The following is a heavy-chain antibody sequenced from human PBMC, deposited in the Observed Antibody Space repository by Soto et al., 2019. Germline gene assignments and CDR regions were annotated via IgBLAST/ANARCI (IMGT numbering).Heavy chain of an antibody. J-gene: IGHJ2*01. CDR3: ARVSAPHYYDSSYWYFDL. V-gene: IGHV4-31*03. Sequence: SQTLSLTCTVSGGSIRSGGYYWSWIRQHPGKGLEWIGYIYYSGSTYYNPSLKSRVTISVDTSKNQFSLKLSSVTAADTAVYYCARVSAPHYYDSSYWYFDLWGRGTLVTVSS. D-gene: IGHD3-22*01. CDR2: IYYSGST. CDR1: GGSIRSGGYY.